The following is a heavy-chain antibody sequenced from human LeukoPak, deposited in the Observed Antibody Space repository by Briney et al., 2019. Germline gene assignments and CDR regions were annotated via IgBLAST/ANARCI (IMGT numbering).Heavy chain of an antibody. CDR3: ARARDDYTAALDY. CDR2: ISGGSTYI. J-gene: IGHJ4*02. Sequence: GGSLRLSCAASGFTVSSNYMSWVRQAPGKGLEWVSSISGGSTYIFYADSVKGRFTISRDNAKNSLYLQMNSLRAEDTAVYYCARARDDYTAALDYWGQGTLVTVSS. V-gene: IGHV3-21*01. D-gene: IGHD5-24*01. CDR1: GFTVSSNY.